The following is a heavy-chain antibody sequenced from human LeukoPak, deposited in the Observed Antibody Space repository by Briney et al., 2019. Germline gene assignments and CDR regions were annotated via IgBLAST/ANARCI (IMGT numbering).Heavy chain of an antibody. J-gene: IGHJ4*02. CDR3: ARGTRPVYCTNAVCYTPYYFDY. V-gene: IGHV1-8*01. D-gene: IGHD2-8*01. CDR1: GYTFTSYD. Sequence: ASVKVSCKASGYTFTSYDINWVRQATGQGLEWMGWMNPNGGNTGYAQKFQGRVTMTRNTSISTAYMELRSLRSEDTAVYYCARGTRPVYCTNAVCYTPYYFDYWGQGTLVTVSS. CDR2: MNPNGGNT.